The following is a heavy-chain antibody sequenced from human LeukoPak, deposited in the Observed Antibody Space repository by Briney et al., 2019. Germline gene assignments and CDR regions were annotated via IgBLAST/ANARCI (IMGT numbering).Heavy chain of an antibody. D-gene: IGHD2-15*01. V-gene: IGHV3-21*01. Sequence: SGGSLRLSCAASGFTFSSYSMNWVRQAPGKGLEWVSSISSSSSYIYYADSVKGRFTISRDNAKNSLYLQMNSLRAEDTAVYYCARGIGGYCSGGSCYTHWYFDLWGRGTLVTVSS. J-gene: IGHJ2*01. CDR2: ISSSSSYI. CDR1: GFTFSSYS. CDR3: ARGIGGYCSGGSCYTHWYFDL.